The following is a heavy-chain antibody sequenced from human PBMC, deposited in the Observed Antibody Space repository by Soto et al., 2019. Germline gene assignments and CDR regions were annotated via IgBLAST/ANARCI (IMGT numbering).Heavy chain of an antibody. V-gene: IGHV4-31*03. CDR2: IYYSGST. Sequence: PSETLSLTCTVSGGSISSGGYYWSWIRQHPGKGLEWIGYIYYSGSTYYNPSLKSRVTISVDTSKNQFSLKLSSVTAADTAVYYCAARQDIVLMVYATWGQGTLVTVSS. J-gene: IGHJ4*02. CDR1: GGSISSGGYY. CDR3: AARQDIVLMVYAT. D-gene: IGHD2-8*01.